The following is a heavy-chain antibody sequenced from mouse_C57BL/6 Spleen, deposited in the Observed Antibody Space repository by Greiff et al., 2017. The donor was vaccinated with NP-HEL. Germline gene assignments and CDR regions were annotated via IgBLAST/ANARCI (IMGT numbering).Heavy chain of an antibody. Sequence: EVKLQQSGPELVKPGASVKISCKASGYTFTDYYMNWVKQSHGKSLEWIGDINPNNGGTSYNQKFKGKATLTVDKSSSTAYMELRSLTSEDSAVYYCARSYGNYFDYWGQGTTLTVSS. V-gene: IGHV1-26*01. D-gene: IGHD2-1*01. CDR1: GYTFTDYY. J-gene: IGHJ2*01. CDR3: ARSYGNYFDY. CDR2: INPNNGGT.